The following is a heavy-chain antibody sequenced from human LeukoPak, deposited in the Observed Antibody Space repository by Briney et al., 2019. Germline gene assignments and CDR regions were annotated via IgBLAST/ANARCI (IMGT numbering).Heavy chain of an antibody. CDR1: GFTFSSYW. V-gene: IGHV3-7*05. CDR3: ARAGGYSYGYYYGMDV. J-gene: IGHJ6*02. D-gene: IGHD5-18*01. CDR2: IKQDGSEK. Sequence: GGSLRLSCADSGFTFSSYWMSWVRQAPRKGLERVANIKQDGSEKYYVDSVKGRFTISRDNAKNSLYLQMNSLRAEATAVYYCARAGGYSYGYYYGMDVWGQGTTVTVSS.